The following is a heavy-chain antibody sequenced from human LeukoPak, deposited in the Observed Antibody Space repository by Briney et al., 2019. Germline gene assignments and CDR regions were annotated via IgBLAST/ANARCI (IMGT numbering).Heavy chain of an antibody. Sequence: GRSLRLSCEASGFTFSYYSMHWVRQAPGKGLQWVAVISYDGNYKYYADSVKGRFTISRDNSKNTMYLQMNSLRTDDTAVYYCVKVGIGAGIDSWGQGTLVTVSS. CDR2: ISYDGNYK. D-gene: IGHD1-26*01. CDR3: VKVGIGAGIDS. CDR1: GFTFSYYS. V-gene: IGHV3-30*18. J-gene: IGHJ4*02.